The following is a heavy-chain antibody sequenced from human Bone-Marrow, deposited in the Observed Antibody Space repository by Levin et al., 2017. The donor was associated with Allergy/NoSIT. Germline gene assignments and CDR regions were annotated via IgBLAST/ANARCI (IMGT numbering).Heavy chain of an antibody. CDR3: ARVECSSTSCLDFYFQGMDV. CDR2: ISYDGSNK. CDR1: GFPLWNYA. J-gene: IGHJ6*02. D-gene: IGHD2-2*01. Sequence: SCAASGFPLWNYAIHWVRQAPGKGLEWVAVISYDGSNKDYVDSVKGRFTISRDNSKNTLDLQMNGLRAEDTAVYYCARVECSSTSCLDFYFQGMDVWGQGTTVTVSS. V-gene: IGHV3-30*04.